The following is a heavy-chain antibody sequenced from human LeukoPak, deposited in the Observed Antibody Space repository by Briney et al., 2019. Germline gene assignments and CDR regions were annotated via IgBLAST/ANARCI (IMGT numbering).Heavy chain of an antibody. CDR2: ISGSSSYT. V-gene: IGHV3-11*06. CDR1: GFTFSDYY. CDR3: ARDIILTYFDY. Sequence: PGGSPRLSCAASGFTFSDYYMSWIRQAPGKGLEWVSYISGSSSYTNSADSVKGRFTISRDNAKKSLYLQMNSLRAEDTAVYYCARDIILTYFDYWGQGTLVTVSS. J-gene: IGHJ4*02.